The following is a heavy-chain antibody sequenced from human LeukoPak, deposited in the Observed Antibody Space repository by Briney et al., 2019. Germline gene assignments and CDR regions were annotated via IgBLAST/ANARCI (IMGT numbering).Heavy chain of an antibody. Sequence: SETLSPTCTVSGGSISSGDYYWSWIRQPPGKGLEWIGYIYYSGSTYYNPSLKSRVTISVDTSKNQFSLKLSSVTAADTAVYYCAREGAAAGTAWGQGTLVTVSS. V-gene: IGHV4-30-4*01. CDR3: AREGAAAGTA. J-gene: IGHJ1*01. CDR1: GGSISSGDYY. CDR2: IYYSGST. D-gene: IGHD6-13*01.